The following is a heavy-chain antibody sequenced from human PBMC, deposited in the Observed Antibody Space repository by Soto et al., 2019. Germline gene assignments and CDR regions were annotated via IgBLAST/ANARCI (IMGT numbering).Heavy chain of an antibody. D-gene: IGHD6-13*01. J-gene: IGHJ4*02. V-gene: IGHV3-15*01. Sequence: EVQLVESGGGLVKPGGSLRLSCAASGFTFSNAWMSWVRQAPGKGLEWVGRIKSKTDGGTTDYAAPVKGRFTISRDDSKNTLYLQMNSLKTEDTALYYCWRGAAAGLDYWGQGTLVTVSS. CDR2: IKSKTDGGTT. CDR3: WRGAAAGLDY. CDR1: GFTFSNAW.